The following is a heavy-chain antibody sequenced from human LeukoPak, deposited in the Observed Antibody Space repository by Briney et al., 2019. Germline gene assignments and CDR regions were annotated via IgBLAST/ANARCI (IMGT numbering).Heavy chain of an antibody. D-gene: IGHD1-20*01. J-gene: IGHJ4*02. V-gene: IGHV1-2*02. CDR1: GYTFTGYY. Sequence: ASVKVSCKASGYTFTGYYMHWVRQAPGQGLEWMGWINPNSGGTNYAQKSQGRVTMTRDTSISTAYMELSRLRSDDTAVYYCARCRSARYNWNLGTLDYWGQGTLVTVSS. CDR2: INPNSGGT. CDR3: ARCRSARYNWNLGTLDY.